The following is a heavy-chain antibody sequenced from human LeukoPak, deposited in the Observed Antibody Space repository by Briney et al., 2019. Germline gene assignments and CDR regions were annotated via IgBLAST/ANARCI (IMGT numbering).Heavy chain of an antibody. D-gene: IGHD3-22*01. CDR3: ARIEGDYYDSSGYFDY. Sequence: SETLSLTCSVSGGSITNNYWCWIRQPPGKGLEWIGYIYYSGSTNYNPSLKSRVTISVDTSKNQFSLKLSSVTAADTAVYYCARIEGDYYDSSGYFDYWGQGTLVTVSS. V-gene: IGHV4-59*01. J-gene: IGHJ4*02. CDR1: GGSITNNY. CDR2: IYYSGST.